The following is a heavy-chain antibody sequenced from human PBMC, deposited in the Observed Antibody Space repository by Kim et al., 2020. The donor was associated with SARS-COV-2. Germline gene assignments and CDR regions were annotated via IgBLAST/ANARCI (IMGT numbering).Heavy chain of an antibody. V-gene: IGHV4-4*07. D-gene: IGHD3-16*01. CDR3: ARRARGDWYFDL. J-gene: IGHJ2*01. Sequence: NYHPSLKTRVTMSVDTSKNQFSLNLSSVTAADTAVYYCARRARGDWYFDLWGRGTLVTVSS.